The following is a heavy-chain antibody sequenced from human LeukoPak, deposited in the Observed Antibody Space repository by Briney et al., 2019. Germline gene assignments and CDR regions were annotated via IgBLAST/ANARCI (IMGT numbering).Heavy chain of an antibody. CDR1: GYTFTAYY. V-gene: IGHV1-2*02. J-gene: IGHJ6*03. CDR2: LNPNNGGT. CDR3: ARDHSNDFWSGSGPLYYMDV. Sequence: ASVKVSCKTSGYTFTAYYIHWVRQAPGQGLEWMGWLNPNNGGTDYAQNLQGRVTMTRDTSISTAYMELSRLRSDDTAVYYCARDHSNDFWSGSGPLYYMDVWGKGTTVTVSS. D-gene: IGHD3-3*01.